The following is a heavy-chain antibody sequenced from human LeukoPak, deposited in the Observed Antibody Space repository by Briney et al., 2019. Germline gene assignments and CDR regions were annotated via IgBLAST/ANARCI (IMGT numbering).Heavy chain of an antibody. D-gene: IGHD5-24*01. J-gene: IGHJ4*02. Sequence: ASVKVSCKASGYTFTSYALHWVRQAPGQRLEWMGWINGGNGNIKYSQKFQGRVTITRDTSASTAYMEMSSLRSEDTAVYYCARGVGDGYNSPFDYWGQGTLVTVSS. V-gene: IGHV1-3*01. CDR3: ARGVGDGYNSPFDY. CDR1: GYTFTSYA. CDR2: INGGNGNI.